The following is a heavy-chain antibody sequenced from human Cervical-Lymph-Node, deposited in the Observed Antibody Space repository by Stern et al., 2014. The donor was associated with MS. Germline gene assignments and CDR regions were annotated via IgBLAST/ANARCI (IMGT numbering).Heavy chain of an antibody. CDR2: VSTYNGGT. Sequence: QVQLVQSGAEVKKPGASVKVSCETSGYTFTSYGISWIRQVTGQGLEWMGWVSTYNGGTNFSQKCQGRFTMTTDSSTNSVYMELRSLRSDDTAVYFCARDRWGSHDIGGTYYRYWGQGTPITVSS. D-gene: IGHD3-22*01. J-gene: IGHJ4*02. CDR3: ARDRWGSHDIGGTYYRY. CDR1: GYTFTSYG. V-gene: IGHV1-18*01.